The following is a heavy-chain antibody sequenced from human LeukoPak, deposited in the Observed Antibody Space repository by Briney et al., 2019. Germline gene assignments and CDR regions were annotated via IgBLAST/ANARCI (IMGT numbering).Heavy chain of an antibody. CDR3: ARTITMIVVASFDY. CDR2: INPNSGGT. Sequence: ASVKVSCKASGYTFTGYYMHWVRQAPGQGLEWMGWINPNSGGTNYAQKFQGRVNMTRDTSISTACMELSRLRSDDTAVYYCARTITMIVVASFDYWGQGTLVTVSS. V-gene: IGHV1-2*02. CDR1: GYTFTGYY. J-gene: IGHJ4*02. D-gene: IGHD3-22*01.